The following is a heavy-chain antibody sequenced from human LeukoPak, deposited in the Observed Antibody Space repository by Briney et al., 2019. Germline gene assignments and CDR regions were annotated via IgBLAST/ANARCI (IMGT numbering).Heavy chain of an antibody. J-gene: IGHJ6*03. CDR1: SGSIRSYY. CDR3: ARAGYYYYMDV. D-gene: IGHD3-10*01. V-gene: IGHV4-59*12. Sequence: AETLSLTCTVSSGSIRSYYWSWFRQTPGKGLEWIGYIYDSGSTKYNPSLKSRVTISVDKSKNQFSLKLSSVTAADTAVYYCARAGYYYYMDVWGKGTTVTVSS. CDR2: IYDSGST.